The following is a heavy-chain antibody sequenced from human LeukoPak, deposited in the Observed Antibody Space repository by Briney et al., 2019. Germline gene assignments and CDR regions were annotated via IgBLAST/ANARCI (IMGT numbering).Heavy chain of an antibody. Sequence: PGRSLRLSCAASGFTLSSYGMHWVRQAPGKGLEWVAVISYDGSNKYYADSVKGRFTISRDNSKNTLYLQMNSLRAEDTAVYYCAKGLIMITFGGASPDYGGQGTLVTVPS. CDR1: GFTLSSYG. CDR3: AKGLIMITFGGASPDY. J-gene: IGHJ4*02. CDR2: ISYDGSNK. V-gene: IGHV3-30*18. D-gene: IGHD3-16*01.